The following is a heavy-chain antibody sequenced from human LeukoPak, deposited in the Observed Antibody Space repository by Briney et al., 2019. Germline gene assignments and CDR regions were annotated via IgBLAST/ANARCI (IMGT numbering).Heavy chain of an antibody. D-gene: IGHD5-24*01. V-gene: IGHV3-30*03. J-gene: IGHJ5*02. CDR2: ISYDGSNK. CDR1: GFTFSSYG. CDR3: ARGQSAFDP. Sequence: GRSLRLSCAASGFTFSSYGMHWVRQAPGKGLEWVAVISYDGSNKYYADSVKGRFTISRDNSKNTLYLQMNSLRAEDTAVYYCARGQSAFDPWGQGTLVTVSS.